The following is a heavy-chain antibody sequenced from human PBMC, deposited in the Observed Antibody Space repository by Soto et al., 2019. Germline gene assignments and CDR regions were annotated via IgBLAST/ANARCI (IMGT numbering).Heavy chain of an antibody. V-gene: IGHV4-30-4*01. D-gene: IGHD6-13*01. Sequence: SETLSLTCTVSGGAIISGDYCFICIGEPPWKGLEWIGYIYYSGSTYYNPSLKSRVTISVDTSKNQFSLKLSSATAADTAVYYCARGMDGSSSWYPLDYWGQGTLVTVSS. CDR3: ARGMDGSSSWYPLDY. J-gene: IGHJ4*02. CDR1: GGAIISGDYC. CDR2: IYYSGST.